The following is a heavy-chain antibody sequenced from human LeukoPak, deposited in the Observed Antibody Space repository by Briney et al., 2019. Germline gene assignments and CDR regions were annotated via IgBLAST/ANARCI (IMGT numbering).Heavy chain of an antibody. CDR3: ARGLRGDFWSGDYYYYYMDV. Sequence: ASVKVSCKASGYTFTSYDINWVRQATGQGLEWMGWMNPNRGDTGYAQKFQGRVTITRNTSISTAYMELSSLRSEDTAVYYCARGLRGDFWSGDYYYYYMDVWGKGTTVTVSS. V-gene: IGHV1-8*03. J-gene: IGHJ6*03. CDR1: GYTFTSYD. CDR2: MNPNRGDT. D-gene: IGHD3-3*01.